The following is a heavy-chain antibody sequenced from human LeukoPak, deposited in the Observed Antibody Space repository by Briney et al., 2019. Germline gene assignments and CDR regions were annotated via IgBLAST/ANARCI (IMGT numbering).Heavy chain of an antibody. V-gene: IGHV1-69*13. CDR3: ARALGLCSGGSCYSQYYYYGMDV. D-gene: IGHD2-15*01. CDR1: GGTFSSYA. J-gene: IGHJ6*02. Sequence: GASVKVSCKASGGTFSSYAISWVRQAPGQGLEWMGGIVPIFGTANYAQKLQGRVTTTAEDSTRTAYMELSSLRYEHTAVYYCARALGLCSGGSCYSQYYYYGMDVWGQGTPVTVSS. CDR2: IVPIFGTA.